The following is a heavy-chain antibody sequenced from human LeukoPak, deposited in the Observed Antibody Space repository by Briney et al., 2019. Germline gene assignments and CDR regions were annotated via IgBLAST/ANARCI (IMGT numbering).Heavy chain of an antibody. D-gene: IGHD6-19*01. CDR2: ISWNSGII. J-gene: IGHJ6*02. Sequence: PGRSLRLSCAASGFTFDEYAIHWVRQAPGKGLEWVSGISWNSGIIGYADSVKGRFTISRDNAKNSLYLQMNSLGAEDTALYYCAKDKSHSSWTSRYYYYALDVWGQGTTVTVSS. V-gene: IGHV3-9*01. CDR1: GFTFDEYA. CDR3: AKDKSHSSWTSRYYYYALDV.